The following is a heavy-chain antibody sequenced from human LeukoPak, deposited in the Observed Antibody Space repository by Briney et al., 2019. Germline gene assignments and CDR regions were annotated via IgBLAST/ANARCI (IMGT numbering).Heavy chain of an antibody. CDR3: ASQNRAYCSGGSCYSGYYYYYYYMDV. V-gene: IGHV4-34*01. CDR1: GGSFSGYY. J-gene: IGHJ6*03. Sequence: PSETLSLTCAVYGGSFSGYYWSWIRQPPGKGLEWIGEINHSGSTNYNPSLKSRVTISVDTSKNQFSLKPSSVTAADTAVYYCASQNRAYCSGGSCYSGYYYYYYYMDVWGKGTTVTVSS. D-gene: IGHD2-15*01. CDR2: INHSGST.